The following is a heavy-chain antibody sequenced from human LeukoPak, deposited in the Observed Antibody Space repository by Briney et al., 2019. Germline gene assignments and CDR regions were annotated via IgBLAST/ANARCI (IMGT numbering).Heavy chain of an antibody. CDR1: GFTFSSYA. V-gene: IGHV3-23*01. CDR3: AKRNYDFWSGYYRRAENHFDY. CDR2: ISGSGGGT. J-gene: IGHJ4*02. Sequence: TGGSLRLSCAASGFTFSSYAMSWDGQTQGKGLEWVSAISGSGGGTYYTDSVKGRFTISRDNSKNTLFLQMNSLRVEDTAVYYCAKRNYDFWSGYYRRAENHFDYWGQGTLVTVSS. D-gene: IGHD3-3*01.